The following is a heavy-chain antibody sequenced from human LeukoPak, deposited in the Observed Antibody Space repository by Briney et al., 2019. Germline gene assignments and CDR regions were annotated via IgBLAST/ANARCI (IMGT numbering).Heavy chain of an antibody. D-gene: IGHD2-2*02. CDR1: GFTFSSYA. Sequence: GRSLRLSCAASGFTFSSYAMHWVRQAPGKGLEWVAVISYDGSNKYYADSVKGRFTISRDNSKNTLYLQMNSLRAEDTAVYYCAKGTVYTNTDGSYFEYWGQGTLITVSS. J-gene: IGHJ4*02. CDR3: AKGTVYTNTDGSYFEY. V-gene: IGHV3-30-3*01. CDR2: ISYDGSNK.